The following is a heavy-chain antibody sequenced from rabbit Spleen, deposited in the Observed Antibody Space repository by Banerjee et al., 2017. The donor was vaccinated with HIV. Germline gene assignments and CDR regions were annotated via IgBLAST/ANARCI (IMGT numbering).Heavy chain of an antibody. CDR2: IYTGISTNT. CDR3: ARDPAGREDFNL. V-gene: IGHV1S40*01. J-gene: IGHJ4*01. D-gene: IGHD4-2*01. CDR1: GFSFSSGYD. Sequence: QSLEESGGDLVKPGASLTLTCTASGFSFSSGYDMCWVRQPPGKGLEWIACIYTGISTNTYYANWATGRFTISKTSPTTVTLQMTSLIVADTATYFCARDPAGREDFNLWGPGTLVTVS.